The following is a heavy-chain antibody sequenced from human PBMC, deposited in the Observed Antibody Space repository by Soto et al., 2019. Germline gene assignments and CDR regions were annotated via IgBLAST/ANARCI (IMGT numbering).Heavy chain of an antibody. CDR3: ARHQGSWDV. V-gene: IGHV4-59*08. Sequence: SETLSLTCTVSGGSISSYYWSRIRQPPGKGLEWIGYIYYSGSTNYNPSLKSRVTISVDTSKNQFSLKLSSVTAADTAVYYCARHQGSWDVWGKGTTVTVSS. CDR2: IYYSGST. J-gene: IGHJ6*04. CDR1: GGSISSYY.